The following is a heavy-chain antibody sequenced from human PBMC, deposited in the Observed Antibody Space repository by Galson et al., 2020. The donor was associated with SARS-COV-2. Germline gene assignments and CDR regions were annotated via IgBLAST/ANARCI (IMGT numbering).Heavy chain of an antibody. CDR1: GFSLTTSRMS. Sequence: GSGPTLVKPTQTLTLTCTFSGFSLTTSRMSVTWIRQPPGKALEWLALIDWEDDKYYSPSLRTRLTVSKDTSKNQVVLTMTDMDPVDTATYYCARGINGKYYSHWFDSWGQGTLVTVSS. D-gene: IGHD1-26*01. CDR2: IDWEDDK. J-gene: IGHJ5*01. CDR3: ARGINGKYYSHWFDS. V-gene: IGHV2-70*13.